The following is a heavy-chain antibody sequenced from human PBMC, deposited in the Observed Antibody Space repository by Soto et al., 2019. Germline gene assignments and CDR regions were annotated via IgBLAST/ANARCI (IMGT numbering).Heavy chain of an antibody. CDR2: IIPIFGTA. Sequence: QVQLVQSGAEVKKPGSSVKVSCKASGGTFSSYAISWVRQAPGQGLEWMGGIIPIFGTANYAQKFQGRVTITADESTSTAYMELSSLRSEDTAVYYCARERCSSTSCYGREYYYYGMDVWGRGTTVTVSS. CDR1: GGTFSSYA. V-gene: IGHV1-69*01. J-gene: IGHJ6*02. CDR3: ARERCSSTSCYGREYYYYGMDV. D-gene: IGHD2-2*01.